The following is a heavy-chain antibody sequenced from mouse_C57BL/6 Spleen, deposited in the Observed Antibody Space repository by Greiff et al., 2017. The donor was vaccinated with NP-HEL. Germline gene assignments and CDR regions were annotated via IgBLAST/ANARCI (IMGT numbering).Heavy chain of an antibody. V-gene: IGHV1-53*01. CDR2: INPSNGGT. CDR1: GYTFTSYW. D-gene: IGHD4-1*01. J-gene: IGHJ2*01. CDR3: TRLELTGPYFDD. Sequence: QVQLQQPGTELVKPGASVKLSCKASGYTFTSYWMHWVKQRPGQGLEWIGNINPSNGGTNYNEKFKSKATLTVDKSSSTAYMQLSRLTSEDSAVYYSTRLELTGPYFDDWGKGTTLTVSS.